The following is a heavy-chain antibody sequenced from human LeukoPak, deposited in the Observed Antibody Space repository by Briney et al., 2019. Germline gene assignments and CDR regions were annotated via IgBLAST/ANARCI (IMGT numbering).Heavy chain of an antibody. CDR3: ARHEEEDGYNAKTFDF. CDR2: MHYRGTT. V-gene: IGHV4-39*01. CDR1: GVSISSSNNF. D-gene: IGHD5-24*01. Sequence: SETLSLTXTVSGVSISSSNNFWGWIRQPPGKGLEGIGSMHYRGTTYYIPSLKSRVTISVDTSKNQFSLKLSSVTAADTAVYYCARHEEEDGYNAKTFDFWGQGTLVTVSS. J-gene: IGHJ4*02.